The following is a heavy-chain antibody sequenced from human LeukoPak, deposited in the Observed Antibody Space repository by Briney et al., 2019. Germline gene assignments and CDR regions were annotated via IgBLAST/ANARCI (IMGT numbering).Heavy chain of an antibody. J-gene: IGHJ5*02. CDR3: ARDSPEIRYSSSSWFDP. Sequence: GGSLRLSCAASGFAFSSYEMNWVRQAPGKGPEWISYISGGRDTMYYADSVKGRFTSSRDNAKNSLFLQMNSLRAEDTAVYYCARDSPEIRYSSSSWFDPWGQGTLVTVSS. CDR1: GFAFSSYE. CDR2: ISGGRDTM. V-gene: IGHV3-48*03. D-gene: IGHD6-13*01.